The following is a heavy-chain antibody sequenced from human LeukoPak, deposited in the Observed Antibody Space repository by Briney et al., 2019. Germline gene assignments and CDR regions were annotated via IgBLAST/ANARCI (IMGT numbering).Heavy chain of an antibody. V-gene: IGHV4-59*12. CDR1: GGSISSYY. J-gene: IGHJ4*02. CDR2: IYYSGST. Sequence: SETLSLTCTASGGSISSYYWSWIRQPPGKGLEWIGYIYYSGSTNYNPSLKSRVTISVDTSKNQFSLKLNSVTAADTAVYYCARDLGAARPYFDYWGQGTLVTVSS. D-gene: IGHD6-6*01. CDR3: ARDLGAARPYFDY.